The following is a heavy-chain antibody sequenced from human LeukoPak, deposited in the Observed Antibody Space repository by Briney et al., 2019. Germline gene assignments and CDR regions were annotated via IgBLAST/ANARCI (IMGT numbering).Heavy chain of an antibody. Sequence: GGSLRLSCTTSGFTFSSYTMNWVRQAPGKGLEWVSYISTSSSTIYYADSVKGRFTISRDDAKNLLYLQMNSLRAEDTAVYYCARGGDYWGQGILVTVSS. CDR3: ARGGDY. CDR1: GFTFSSYT. J-gene: IGHJ4*02. CDR2: ISTSSSTI. V-gene: IGHV3-48*04.